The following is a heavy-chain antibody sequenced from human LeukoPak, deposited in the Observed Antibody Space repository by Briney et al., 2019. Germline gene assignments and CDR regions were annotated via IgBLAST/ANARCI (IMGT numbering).Heavy chain of an antibody. V-gene: IGHV4-59*01. J-gene: IGHJ6*03. CDR1: GGSISSYY. Sequence: SETLSLTCTVSGGSISSYYWSWIRQPPGKGLEWIGYIYYSGSTNYNPSLKSRVTISVDTSKNQLSLKLTSVTAADTAVYYCARTTEAHSWRTRYYDYYMDVWGKGTTVTISS. CDR2: IYYSGST. CDR3: ARTTEAHSWRTRYYDYYMDV. D-gene: IGHD6-13*01.